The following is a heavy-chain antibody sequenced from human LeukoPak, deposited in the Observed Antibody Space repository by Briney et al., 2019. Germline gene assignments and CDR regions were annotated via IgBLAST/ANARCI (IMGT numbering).Heavy chain of an antibody. D-gene: IGHD3-9*01. J-gene: IGHJ4*02. Sequence: SETLSLTCAVYGGSFSGYYWSWIRQPPGKGLEWIGEINHSGSTNYNPPLKSRVTISVDTSKNQFSLKLSSVTAADTAVCYCARALPHYNILTGYPSPSPYYFDYWGQGTLVTVSS. CDR3: ARALPHYNILTGYPSPSPYYFDY. CDR2: INHSGST. V-gene: IGHV4-34*01. CDR1: GGSFSGYY.